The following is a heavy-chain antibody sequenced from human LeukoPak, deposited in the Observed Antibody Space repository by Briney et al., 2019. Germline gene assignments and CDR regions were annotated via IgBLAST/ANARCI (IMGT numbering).Heavy chain of an antibody. Sequence: GGPLRLSCAASGFTFSSYSMNWVRQAPGKGLEWVSSISSSSSYIYYADSVKGRFTISRDNAKNSLYLQMNSLRAEDTAVYYCAGSMTTVTNFDYWGQGTLVTVSP. CDR1: GFTFSSYS. CDR3: AGSMTTVTNFDY. J-gene: IGHJ4*02. D-gene: IGHD4-17*01. V-gene: IGHV3-21*01. CDR2: ISSSSSYI.